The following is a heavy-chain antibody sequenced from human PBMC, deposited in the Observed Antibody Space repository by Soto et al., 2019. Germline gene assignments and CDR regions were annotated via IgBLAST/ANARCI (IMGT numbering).Heavy chain of an antibody. Sequence: PGESLKISCKGSGYSFTSYWISWVRQMPGKGLEWMGRIDPGDPDTRYSPSFQGQVTISADKSISTACLQWSSLRASDTAMYYCARTAAAGKYYYGMDVWGQGTTVTVSS. CDR2: IDPGDPDT. CDR1: GYSFTSYW. D-gene: IGHD6-13*01. CDR3: ARTAAAGKYYYGMDV. V-gene: IGHV5-51*01. J-gene: IGHJ6*02.